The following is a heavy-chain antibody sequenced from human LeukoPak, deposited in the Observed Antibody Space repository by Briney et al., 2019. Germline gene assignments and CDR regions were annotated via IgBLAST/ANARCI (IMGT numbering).Heavy chain of an antibody. CDR3: ARLTRYFDL. Sequence: PSETLSLTCTVSGFFTSDYHYYWGWIRQPPGKGLEWIGSVFYSGITYYNPSLKSRLTMSVDTTKNHFSLNLSSVTAADTAVYYCARLTRYFDLWGRGTLVTVSS. J-gene: IGHJ2*01. CDR1: GFFTSDYHYY. CDR2: VFYSGIT. V-gene: IGHV4-39*02.